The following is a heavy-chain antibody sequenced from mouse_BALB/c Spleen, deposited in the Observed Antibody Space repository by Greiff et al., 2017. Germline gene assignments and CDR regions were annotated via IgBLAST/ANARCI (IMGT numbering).Heavy chain of an antibody. V-gene: IGHV1S127*01. CDR2: IDPSDSYT. Sequence: QVQLQQPGAELVKPGASVKMSCKASGYTFTSYWMHWVKQRPGQGLEWIGVIDPSDSYTSYNQKFKGKATLTVDTSSSTAYMQLSSLTSEDSAVYYCTRSKPTTVVATRGAMDYWGQGTSVTVSS. CDR3: TRSKPTTVVATRGAMDY. J-gene: IGHJ4*01. CDR1: GYTFTSYW. D-gene: IGHD1-1*01.